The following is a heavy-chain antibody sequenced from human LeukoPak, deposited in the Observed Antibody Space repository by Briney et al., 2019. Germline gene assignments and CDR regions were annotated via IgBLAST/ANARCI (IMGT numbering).Heavy chain of an antibody. V-gene: IGHV4-34*01. CDR1: GGSFSGYY. D-gene: IGHD3-10*01. CDR2: INHSGST. J-gene: IGHJ6*02. Sequence: SETLSLTCAVYGGSFSGYYWSWIRQPPGKGLEWIGEINHSGSTNYNPSLKSRVTISVDTSKNQFSLKLSSVTAADTAAYYCARENYYGSGSYYRYYYYGMDVWGQGTTVTVSS. CDR3: ARENYYGSGSYYRYYYYGMDV.